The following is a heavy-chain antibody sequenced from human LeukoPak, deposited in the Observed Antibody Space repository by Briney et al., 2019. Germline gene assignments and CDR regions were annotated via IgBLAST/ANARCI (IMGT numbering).Heavy chain of an antibody. D-gene: IGHD3-9*01. J-gene: IGHJ4*02. CDR3: AKDLYDILTGIDY. V-gene: IGHV3-9*01. CDR1: GFTFDDYA. Sequence: PGRSLRLSCAASGFTFDDYAMHWVRQAPGKGLEWVSGISWNSGSIGYADSVKGRFTISRDNAKNSLYLQMNSLRAEDTALYYCAKDLYDILTGIDYWGQGTLVTVSS. CDR2: ISWNSGSI.